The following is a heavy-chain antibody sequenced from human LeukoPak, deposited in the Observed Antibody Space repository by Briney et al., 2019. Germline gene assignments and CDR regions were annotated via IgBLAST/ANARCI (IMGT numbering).Heavy chain of an antibody. V-gene: IGHV3-30*18. CDR3: AKDRNSGWPYYFDY. J-gene: IGHJ4*02. Sequence: GRSLRLSCAASGFTFSNYGMHWVRQAPGKGLEWVAVISYDGTYKFYTGSVKGRFTISRDNSKNTLFLQMGSLRAEDTAMYYCAKDRNSGWPYYFDYWGQGTLVTVSS. CDR2: ISYDGTYK. D-gene: IGHD6-19*01. CDR1: GFTFSNYG.